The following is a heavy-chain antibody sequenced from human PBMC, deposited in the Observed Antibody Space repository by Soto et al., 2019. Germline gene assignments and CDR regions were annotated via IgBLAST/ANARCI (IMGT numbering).Heavy chain of an antibody. CDR1: GFTFSSYG. D-gene: IGHD1-26*01. CDR2: ISYDGSNK. Sequence: GGSLRLSCAASGFTFSSYGMHWVRQAPGKGLEWVAAISYDGSNKYYADSVKGRFTISRDNSKNTLYLQMNSLRAEDTAGYYCAKIVGADYYYYGMDVWGQGTTVTVSS. CDR3: AKIVGADYYYYGMDV. V-gene: IGHV3-30*18. J-gene: IGHJ6*02.